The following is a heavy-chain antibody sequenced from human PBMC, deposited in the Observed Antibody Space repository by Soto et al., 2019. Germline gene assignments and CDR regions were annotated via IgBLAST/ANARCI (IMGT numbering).Heavy chain of an antibody. D-gene: IGHD3-16*01. CDR2: ISSSSSYI. CDR1: GFTFSSYS. V-gene: IGHV3-21*01. J-gene: IGHJ6*03. Sequence: GGSLRLSCAASGFTFSSYSMNWVRQAPGKGLEWVSYISSSSSYIYYAASVKSRLTIYRDNAKNSLYLQMNSLRAEDTAVYYCARDVLAPQLGYYMDVWGKGTTVTVSS. CDR3: ARDVLAPQLGYYMDV.